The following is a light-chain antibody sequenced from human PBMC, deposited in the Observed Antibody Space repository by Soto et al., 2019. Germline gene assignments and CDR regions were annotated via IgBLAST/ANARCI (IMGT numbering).Light chain of an antibody. CDR1: QSISSY. CDR3: QQSYSTPWP. Sequence: DIQMTQSPSSLSASVGDRVTNTCRASQSISSYLNWYQQKPGKAPKLLIYAASSLQSGVPSRFSGSGSGTDFTLTISSLQPEDFATYYCQQSYSTPWPFGQGTKVEIK. J-gene: IGKJ1*01. V-gene: IGKV1-39*01. CDR2: AAS.